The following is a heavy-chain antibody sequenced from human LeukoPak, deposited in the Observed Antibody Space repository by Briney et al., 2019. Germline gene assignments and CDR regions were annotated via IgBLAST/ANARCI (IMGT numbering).Heavy chain of an antibody. CDR2: INHSGST. D-gene: IGHD3-22*01. CDR1: GGSFSGYY. V-gene: IGHV4-34*01. CDR3: ARGAYSSGYYYDYYYGMDV. Sequence: PSETPSLTCAVYGGSFSGYYWSWIRQPPGKGLEWIGEINHSGSTNYNPSLKSRVTISVDTSKNQFSLKLSSVTAADTAVYYCARGAYSSGYYYDYYYGMDVWGQGTTVTVSS. J-gene: IGHJ6*02.